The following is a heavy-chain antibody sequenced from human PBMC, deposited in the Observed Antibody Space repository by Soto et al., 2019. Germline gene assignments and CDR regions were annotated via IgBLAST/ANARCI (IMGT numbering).Heavy chain of an antibody. J-gene: IGHJ6*02. CDR2: ISSRSSYI. CDR1: GFTFHTYT. CDR3: AREEVSRPKTSHGLDV. V-gene: IGHV3-21*01. Sequence: EVQLAESGGGLVKPGGSLRLSCAASGFTFHTYTMNWVRQAPGKGLEWVSSISSRSSYIYYSDSVKGRFTISTDDSRNSRYLQMSGLRVEDTAVYYCAREEVSRPKTSHGLDVGGQGTTVTVSS.